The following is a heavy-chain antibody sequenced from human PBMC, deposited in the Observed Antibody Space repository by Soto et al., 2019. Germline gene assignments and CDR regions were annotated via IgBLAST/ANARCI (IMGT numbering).Heavy chain of an antibody. J-gene: IGHJ4*02. D-gene: IGHD2-2*01. Sequence: LPLTCTVSGGSISSYYWSWIRQPPGKGLEWIGYIYSSGSTNYNPSLKSRVTISVDTSKNQFSLKLSSVTAADTAVYYCARERECSSTSCSRQFDYWGQGPLV. CDR3: ARERECSSTSCSRQFDY. CDR1: GGSISSYY. V-gene: IGHV4-59*01. CDR2: IYSSGST.